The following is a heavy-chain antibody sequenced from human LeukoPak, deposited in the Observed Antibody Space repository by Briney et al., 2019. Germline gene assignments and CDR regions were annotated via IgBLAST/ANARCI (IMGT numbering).Heavy chain of an antibody. J-gene: IGHJ6*03. D-gene: IGHD6-19*01. Sequence: GGSLRLSCAASGFTFSSYWMSWVRQAPGKWLEWVANIKQDGSEKYYVDSVKGRFTISRDNAKNSLYLQMNSLRAEDTAVYYCARDDAVAGPFYYYYYYMDVWGKGTTVTVSS. CDR3: ARDDAVAGPFYYYYYYMDV. CDR2: IKQDGSEK. CDR1: GFTFSSYW. V-gene: IGHV3-7*01.